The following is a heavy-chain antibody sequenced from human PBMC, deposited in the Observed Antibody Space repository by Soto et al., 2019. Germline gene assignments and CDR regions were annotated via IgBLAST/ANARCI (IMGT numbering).Heavy chain of an antibody. V-gene: IGHV1-2*02. D-gene: IGHD3-3*01. Sequence: ASVKVSCKASGYTFTGYFIHWVRQAPRQGLEWVGYINPNSGATKYAPRFQGRVTMTSDTSIRTAYMDLSNLRSDDTAVYYCATGGGTILAPLPWGAGTLVTVSS. J-gene: IGHJ5*02. CDR1: GYTFTGYF. CDR2: INPNSGAT. CDR3: ATGGGTILAPLP.